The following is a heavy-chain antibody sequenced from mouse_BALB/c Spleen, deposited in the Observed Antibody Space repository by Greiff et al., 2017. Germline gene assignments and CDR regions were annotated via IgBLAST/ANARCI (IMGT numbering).Heavy chain of an antibody. D-gene: IGHD6-2*01. J-gene: IGHJ2*01. CDR3: ARGLYYYFDY. Sequence: VQLKESGAELVKPGASVKLSCTASGFNIKDTYMHWVKQRPEQGLEWIGRIDPANGNTKYDPKFQGKATITADTSSNTAYLQLSSLTSEDTAVYYCARGLYYYFDYWGQGTTLTVSS. CDR2: IDPANGNT. V-gene: IGHV14-3*02. CDR1: GFNIKDTY.